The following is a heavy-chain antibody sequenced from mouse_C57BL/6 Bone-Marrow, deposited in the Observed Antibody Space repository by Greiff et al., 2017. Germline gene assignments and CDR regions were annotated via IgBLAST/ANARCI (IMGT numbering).Heavy chain of an antibody. CDR1: GFSFNTYA. V-gene: IGHV10-1*01. Sequence: LVESGGGLVQPKGSLKLSCAASGFSFNTYAMNWVRQAPGKGLEWVARIRSKSNNYATYYADSVKDRFTISRDDSESMLYLQMNNLKTEDTAMYYCVRTYYSNSFAYWGQGTLVTVSA. CDR3: VRTYYSNSFAY. CDR2: IRSKSNNYAT. D-gene: IGHD2-5*01. J-gene: IGHJ3*01.